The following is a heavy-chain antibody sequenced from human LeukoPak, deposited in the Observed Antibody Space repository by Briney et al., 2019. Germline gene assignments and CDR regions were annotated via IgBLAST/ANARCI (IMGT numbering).Heavy chain of an antibody. Sequence: GGSLRLSCAASGFTFSSYAMHWVRQAPGKGLEWVAVISYDGSNKYYADSVKGRFTISRDNSKNTLHLQMNSLRAEDTAVYYCARNTRDWNYLAGMDVWGQGTTVTVSS. V-gene: IGHV3-30-3*01. D-gene: IGHD1-7*01. J-gene: IGHJ6*02. CDR3: ARNTRDWNYLAGMDV. CDR1: GFTFSSYA. CDR2: ISYDGSNK.